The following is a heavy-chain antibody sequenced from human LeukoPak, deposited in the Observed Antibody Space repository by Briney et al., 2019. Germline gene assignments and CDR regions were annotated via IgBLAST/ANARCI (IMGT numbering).Heavy chain of an antibody. J-gene: IGHJ4*02. D-gene: IGHD6-19*01. CDR2: IYPGDPDT. V-gene: IGHV5-51*01. CDR1: GYSFTSYW. CDR3: ASSRAVAGTPLGY. Sequence: GESLKISCKGSGYSFTSYWIGWVRQMPGKGLEWMGIIYPGDPDTRYSPSFQGQVTISADKSISTAYLQWSSLKASDTAMYYCASSRAVAGTPLGYWGQGTLVTVSS.